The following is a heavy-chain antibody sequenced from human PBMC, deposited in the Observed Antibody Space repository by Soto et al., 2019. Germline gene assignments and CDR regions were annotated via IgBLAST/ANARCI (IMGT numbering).Heavy chain of an antibody. CDR1: GGTFSSYT. J-gene: IGHJ6*02. D-gene: IGHD5-12*01. V-gene: IGHV1-69*02. CDR3: ARGYFEMATRYGYYDLDV. Sequence: QVQLVQSGAEVKKPGSSVKVSCKASGGTFSSYTISWVRQAPGQGLEWMGRIIPLLDITHYAQKFQGRVTVTADKPNSTADRELVRRRSEDTAVCYGARGYFEMATRYGYYDLDVWGQGTTVTVSS. CDR2: IIPLLDIT.